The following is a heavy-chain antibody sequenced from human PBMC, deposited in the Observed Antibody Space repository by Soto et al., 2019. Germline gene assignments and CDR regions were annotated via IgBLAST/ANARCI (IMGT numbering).Heavy chain of an antibody. Sequence: PGVSLRLSCAASGFTFSSYSMNWVRQAPGKGLEWVSYISSSSSTIYYADSVKGRFTISRDNAKNSLYLQMNSLRDEDTAVYYCAREKGYDYVWGSYRYTYFDYWGQGTLVTVSS. D-gene: IGHD3-16*02. J-gene: IGHJ4*02. CDR1: GFTFSSYS. V-gene: IGHV3-48*02. CDR2: ISSSSSTI. CDR3: AREKGYDYVWGSYRYTYFDY.